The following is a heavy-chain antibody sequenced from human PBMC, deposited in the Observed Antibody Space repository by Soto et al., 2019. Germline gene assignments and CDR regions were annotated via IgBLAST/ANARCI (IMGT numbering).Heavy chain of an antibody. CDR3: ARRLTMVRGVIIYDY. D-gene: IGHD3-10*01. Sequence: SETLSLTCTVSGGSISSGGYYWGWIRQHPGKGLEWIGYIYYSGSTYYNPSLKSRVTISVDTSKNQFSLKLSSVTAADTAVYYCARRLTMVRGVIIYDYWGQGTLVTVS. V-gene: IGHV4-31*03. CDR1: GGSISSGGYY. CDR2: IYYSGST. J-gene: IGHJ4*02.